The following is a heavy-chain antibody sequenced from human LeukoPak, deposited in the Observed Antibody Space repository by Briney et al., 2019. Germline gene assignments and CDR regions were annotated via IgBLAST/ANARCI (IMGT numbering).Heavy chain of an antibody. Sequence: GGSLRLSCAASGFTFSSYCMSWVREAPGKGLEWVANIKQDGSEKYYVDSVKGRYTISRDNAKNSLYLQMNRLRAEDTAVYYCARERYSSGWSDNAFDIWGQGTMVTVSS. CDR1: GFTFSSYC. D-gene: IGHD6-19*01. J-gene: IGHJ3*02. V-gene: IGHV3-7*01. CDR2: IKQDGSEK. CDR3: ARERYSSGWSDNAFDI.